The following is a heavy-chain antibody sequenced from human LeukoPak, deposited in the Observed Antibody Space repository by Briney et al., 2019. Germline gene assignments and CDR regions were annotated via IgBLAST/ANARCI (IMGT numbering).Heavy chain of an antibody. Sequence: AGGSLRLSCAASGFTFSSYSMNWVRQAPGKGLEWVANIKQDGRERSYVDSVKGRFTISRDNAKESLYLQMNSLRAEDTAIYYCVRKGLLSYYERSGFFFWGQGALVIVSS. CDR2: IKQDGRER. J-gene: IGHJ4*02. CDR1: GFTFSSYS. V-gene: IGHV3-7*01. D-gene: IGHD3-22*01. CDR3: VRKGLLSYYERSGFFF.